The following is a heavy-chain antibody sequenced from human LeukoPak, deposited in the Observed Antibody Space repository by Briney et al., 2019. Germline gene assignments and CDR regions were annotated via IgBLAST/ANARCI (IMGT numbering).Heavy chain of an antibody. CDR3: ARNFPGRTEDV. CDR2: ISYSGST. V-gene: IGHV4-39*07. CDR1: GGSISSSSFY. Sequence: SETLSLTCTVSGGSISSSSFYWGWIRQPPGKGLEWIAIISYSGSTYYNPSLKSRVTISVDKSKNQFSLKLSSVTAADTGIYYCARNFPGRTEDVWGKGTTVTVSS. J-gene: IGHJ6*04.